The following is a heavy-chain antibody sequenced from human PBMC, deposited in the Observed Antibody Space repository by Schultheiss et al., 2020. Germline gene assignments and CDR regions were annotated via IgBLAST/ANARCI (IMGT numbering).Heavy chain of an antibody. CDR2: IWYDGSNK. J-gene: IGHJ6*03. Sequence: GGSLRLSCAASGFTFSSYGMHWVRQAPGKGLEWVAVIWYDGSNKYYADSVKGRFTISRDNSKNTLYLQMNSLRAEDTAVYYCARDHRLYPFCYYYMDVWVKGTTVTVSS. V-gene: IGHV3-33*01. CDR3: ARDHRLYPFCYYYMDV. CDR1: GFTFSSYG. D-gene: IGHD2/OR15-2a*01.